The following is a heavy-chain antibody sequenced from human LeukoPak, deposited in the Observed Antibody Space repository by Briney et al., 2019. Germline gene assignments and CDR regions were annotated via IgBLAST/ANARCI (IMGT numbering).Heavy chain of an antibody. CDR1: GGSISNYY. V-gene: IGHV4-59*08. Sequence: SETLSLTCTVSGGSISNYYWSWIRQPPGKGLEWIGYISYSGGTNYNPFLKSRITISVDTSKNQFSLKLRSVTAADTAVYYCARHGYSYGNNWFDPWGQGTLVTVSS. D-gene: IGHD5-18*01. CDR2: ISYSGGT. CDR3: ARHGYSYGNNWFDP. J-gene: IGHJ5*02.